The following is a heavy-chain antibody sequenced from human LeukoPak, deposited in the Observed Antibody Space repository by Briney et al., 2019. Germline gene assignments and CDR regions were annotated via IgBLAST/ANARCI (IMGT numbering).Heavy chain of an antibody. J-gene: IGHJ4*02. Sequence: PSETLSLTCAVYGGSFSGYYWSWIRQPPGKGLEWIGEINHSGSTNYNPSLKSRVTISVDTSKNQFSLKLSSVTAADTAVYYCARDSSGWPLDYWGQGTLVTVSS. D-gene: IGHD6-19*01. CDR2: INHSGST. CDR1: GGSFSGYY. CDR3: ARDSSGWPLDY. V-gene: IGHV4-34*01.